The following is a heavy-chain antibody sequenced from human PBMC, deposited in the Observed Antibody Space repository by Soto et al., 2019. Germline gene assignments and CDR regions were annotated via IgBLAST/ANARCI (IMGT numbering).Heavy chain of an antibody. CDR1: GGSVSSYY. V-gene: IGHV4-59*02. D-gene: IGHD6-6*01. CDR2: IYYTGST. J-gene: IGHJ6*02. CDR3: ARLPGAGRPPYGMDV. Sequence: SETLSLTCTVSGGSVSSYYWTWIRQPPGKGLEWTGYIYYTGSTYYNPSLESRVTMSVDTSKNQFSLTLTSVTAADTAVYYCARLPGAGRPPYGMDVWGQGTTVTVSS.